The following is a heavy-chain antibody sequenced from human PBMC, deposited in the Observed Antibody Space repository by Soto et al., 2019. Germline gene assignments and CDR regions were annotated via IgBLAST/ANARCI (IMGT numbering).Heavy chain of an antibody. D-gene: IGHD3-10*01. Sequence: QVQLVQSGAEVKKPGSSVKVSCKTSGGTFITYAINWVRQAPAQGLEWMGGIIPIFGRANYPQKFQGRVTITADESTSTAYMELSSLSSEDTAIYYCARDRGGSTGLGVWDYWGQGTLVTVSS. V-gene: IGHV1-69*01. CDR2: IIPIFGRA. CDR1: GGTFITYA. CDR3: ARDRGGSTGLGVWDY. J-gene: IGHJ4*02.